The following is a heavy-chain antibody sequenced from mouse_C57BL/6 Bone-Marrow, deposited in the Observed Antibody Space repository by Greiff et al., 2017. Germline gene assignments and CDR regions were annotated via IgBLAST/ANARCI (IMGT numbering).Heavy chain of an antibody. D-gene: IGHD1-1*01. CDR1: GYTFTSYW. J-gene: IGHJ3*01. CDR2: INPSNGGT. V-gene: IGHV1-53*01. CDR3: VREVLFHAWCVV. Sequence: QVQLQQPGTELVKPGASVKLSCKASGYTFTSYWMHWVKQRPGQGLEWIGNINPSNGGTNYNEKFKSKATLTVDKSSSTAYMQLSSLTSEDSAVXICVREVLFHAWCVVWGEGTLVSVSA.